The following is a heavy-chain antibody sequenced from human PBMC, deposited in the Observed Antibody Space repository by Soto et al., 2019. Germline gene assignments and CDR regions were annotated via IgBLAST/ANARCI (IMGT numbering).Heavy chain of an antibody. CDR1: GFTFSSYA. D-gene: IGHD3-22*01. J-gene: IGHJ6*02. Sequence: GGSLRLSCSASGFTFSSYAMHWVRQAPGKGLEYVSAISSNGGSTYYADSVKGRFTISRDNSKNTLYLQMSSLRAEDTAVYYCVKVAYYYDSSGYSPYYYYYGMDVWGQGTTVTVSS. V-gene: IGHV3-64D*08. CDR3: VKVAYYYDSSGYSPYYYYYGMDV. CDR2: ISSNGGST.